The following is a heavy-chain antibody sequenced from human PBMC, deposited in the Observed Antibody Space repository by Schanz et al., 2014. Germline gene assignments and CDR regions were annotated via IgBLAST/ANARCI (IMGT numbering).Heavy chain of an antibody. CDR2: INPNSGGT. J-gene: IGHJ4*02. Sequence: QVLLVQSGAEVKKPGASVKVSCKASGYTFTGYYMHWVRQAPGQGLEWMGWINPNSGGTNYAQNFQGRVTMTSDTSISTAYMELSRLRSDDTAVYYCARDRAYYYESSGDVGYWGQGTLVTVSS. D-gene: IGHD3-22*01. V-gene: IGHV1-2*02. CDR3: ARDRAYYYESSGDVGY. CDR1: GYTFTGYY.